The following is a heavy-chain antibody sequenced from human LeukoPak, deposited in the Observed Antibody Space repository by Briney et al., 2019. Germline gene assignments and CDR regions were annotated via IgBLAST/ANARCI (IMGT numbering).Heavy chain of an antibody. CDR3: ARFYGSGPGAFDI. J-gene: IGHJ3*02. D-gene: IGHD3-10*01. Sequence: ASVKVSCKASGYTFTSYDINWVRQATGQGLEWMGWMNPNSGNTGYAQKFQGRVTITRNTSISTAYMELSSLRSEDMAVYYCARFYGSGPGAFDIWGQGTMVTVSS. V-gene: IGHV1-8*03. CDR1: GYTFTSYD. CDR2: MNPNSGNT.